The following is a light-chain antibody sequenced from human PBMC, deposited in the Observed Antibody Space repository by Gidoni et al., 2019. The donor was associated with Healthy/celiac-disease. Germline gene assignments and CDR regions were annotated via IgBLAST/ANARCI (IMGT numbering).Light chain of an antibody. CDR2: GAS. V-gene: IGKV3-15*01. CDR1: QSVSSN. Sequence: EIVMTQSPATLSVSPGERATLSCRASQSVSSNLACYQQKPGQAPRRLIYGASTRATGIPARFSGSGSGTEFTLTISSLQSEDLAVYFWQQYNNWPLFTFGPGTKVDIK. CDR3: QQYNNWPLFT. J-gene: IGKJ3*01.